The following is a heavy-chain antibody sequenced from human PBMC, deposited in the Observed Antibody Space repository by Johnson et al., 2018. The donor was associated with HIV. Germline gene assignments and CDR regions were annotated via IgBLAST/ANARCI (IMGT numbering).Heavy chain of an antibody. CDR2: IKQDGSEK. CDR1: GFTFSSYW. D-gene: IGHD4-17*01. V-gene: IGHV3-7*01. J-gene: IGHJ3*02. CDR3: AKAYGDYPYDAFDI. Sequence: VQVVESGGGLVQPGGSLRLSCAASGFTFSSYWMSWVRQAPGKGLEWVANIKQDGSEKYYADSVKGRFTISRDNSKNTLYLQMNSLRAEDTAVYYCAKAYGDYPYDAFDIWGQGTMVTVSS.